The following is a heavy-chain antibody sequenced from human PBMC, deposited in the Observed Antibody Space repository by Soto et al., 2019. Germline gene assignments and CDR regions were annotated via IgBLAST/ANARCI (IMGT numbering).Heavy chain of an antibody. J-gene: IGHJ3*02. V-gene: IGHV1-46*01. CDR1: GYTFTSYY. CDR3: ARDVSMIVVVLHGGHDAFDI. Sequence: GASVKVSCKASGYTFTSYYMHWVRQAPGQGLEWMGIINPSGGSTSYAQKFQGRVTMTRDTSTSTVYMELSSLRSEDTAVYYCARDVSMIVVVLHGGHDAFDIWGQGTMVTVSS. CDR2: INPSGGST. D-gene: IGHD3-22*01.